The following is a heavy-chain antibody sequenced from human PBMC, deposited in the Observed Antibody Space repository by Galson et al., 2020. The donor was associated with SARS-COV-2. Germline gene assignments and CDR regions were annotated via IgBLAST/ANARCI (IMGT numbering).Heavy chain of an antibody. V-gene: IGHV3-74*01. CDR1: GFTFSSYW. D-gene: IGHD3-10*01. CDR2: INSDGSST. CDR3: ARDQVGYYGSGVSNDY. J-gene: IGHJ4*02. Sequence: GESLKISCAASGFTFSSYWMHWVRQAPGKGLVWVSRINSDGSSTSYADSVKGRFTISRDNAKNTLYLQMNSLRAEDTAVYYCARDQVGYYGSGVSNDYWGQGTLVTVSS.